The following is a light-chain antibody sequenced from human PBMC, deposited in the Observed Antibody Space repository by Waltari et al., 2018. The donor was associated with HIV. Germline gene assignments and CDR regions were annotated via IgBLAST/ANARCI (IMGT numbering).Light chain of an antibody. CDR3: QSYDSSNVV. Sequence: NFMLTQPHSVSESPGKKVTISCTRSSGSIASNYVQWYQQRPGSAPTTVISEDNQRPSGVPDRFSLSIDPSSNSASLSISGLKTEDEADYYCQSYDSSNVVFGGGTKLTVL. V-gene: IGLV6-57*03. CDR1: SGSIASNY. J-gene: IGLJ2*01. CDR2: EDN.